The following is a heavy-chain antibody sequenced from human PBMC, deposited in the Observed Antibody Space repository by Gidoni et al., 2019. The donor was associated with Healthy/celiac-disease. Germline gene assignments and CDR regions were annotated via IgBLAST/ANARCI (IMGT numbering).Heavy chain of an antibody. CDR3: ARVSKAAAGRKYNWFDP. CDR1: GYTCTSYD. Sequence: QVQLVQSGAEVKKPGASVKVSCKASGYTCTSYDINWVRQATGQGLEWMGWMNPNSGNTGYAQKFQGRVTMTRNTSISTAYMELSSLRSEDTAVYYCARVSKAAAGRKYNWFDPWGQGTLVTVSS. D-gene: IGHD6-13*01. J-gene: IGHJ5*02. V-gene: IGHV1-8*01. CDR2: MNPNSGNT.